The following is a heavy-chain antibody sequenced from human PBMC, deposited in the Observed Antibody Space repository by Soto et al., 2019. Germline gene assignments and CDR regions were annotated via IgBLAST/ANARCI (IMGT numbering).Heavy chain of an antibody. Sequence: ASVKVSCKASGYTFTAYYMHWLRQAPGQGLEWMGWINPNSGGTKYAQKFQGRVTMTRDTSISTAYMELSRLRSDDTAVYYCARSPPLRPPWPWGQGTLVTVSS. J-gene: IGHJ5*02. CDR1: GYTFTAYY. CDR2: INPNSGGT. D-gene: IGHD4-17*01. V-gene: IGHV1-2*02. CDR3: ARSPPLRPPWP.